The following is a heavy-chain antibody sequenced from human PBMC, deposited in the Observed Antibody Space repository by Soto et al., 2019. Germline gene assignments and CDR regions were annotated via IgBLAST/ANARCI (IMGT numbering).Heavy chain of an antibody. CDR2: INHSGST. D-gene: IGHD3-22*01. V-gene: IGHV4-34*01. Sequence: PSETLSLTCAVYGGSFSGYYWSWIRQPPGKGLEWIGEINHSGSTYYNPSLKSRVTISVDTSKNQFSLKLSSVTAADTAVYYCARDYYDSSGYYLRDNWFDPWGQGTLVTVSS. CDR1: GGSFSGYY. J-gene: IGHJ5*02. CDR3: ARDYYDSSGYYLRDNWFDP.